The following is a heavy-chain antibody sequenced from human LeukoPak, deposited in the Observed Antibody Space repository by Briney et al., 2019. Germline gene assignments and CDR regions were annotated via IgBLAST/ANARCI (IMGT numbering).Heavy chain of an antibody. CDR3: ARVLGIVGG. J-gene: IGHJ4*02. Sequence: GGSLRLSCAASGFTFSSYEMNWVRQASGKGLEWVSYISSSGTSMYYADSVKGRFTISRDNAKNSLYLQMNSLRADDTAVYYCARVLGIVGGWGQGTLVTVSS. CDR1: GFTFSSYE. V-gene: IGHV3-48*03. CDR2: ISSSGTSM. D-gene: IGHD1-26*01.